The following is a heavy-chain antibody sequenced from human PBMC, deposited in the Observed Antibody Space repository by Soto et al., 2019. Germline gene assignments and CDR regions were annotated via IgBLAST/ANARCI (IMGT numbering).Heavy chain of an antibody. D-gene: IGHD2-8*01. CDR1: GGSFSGYY. J-gene: IGHJ4*02. CDR3: ARGWMLKSNDY. CDR2: INHSGST. Sequence: QVQLQQWGAGLLKPSETLSLTCAVYGGSFSGYYWSCIRQPPGKGLAWIGEINHSGSTNYNPSLNLRVAISVDTSKKQFSLKLSSVTAADTAVYYCARGWMLKSNDYWGQGTLVTVSS. V-gene: IGHV4-34*01.